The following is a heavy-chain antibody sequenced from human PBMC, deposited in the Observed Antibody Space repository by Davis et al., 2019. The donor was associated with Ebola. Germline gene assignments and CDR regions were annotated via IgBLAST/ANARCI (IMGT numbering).Heavy chain of an antibody. J-gene: IGHJ4*02. CDR2: ISSDSDYI. CDR3: ARRADY. Sequence: PGGSLRLSCAASGFPFTTYTLNWVRQAPGKALEWVSSISSDSDYIYYADSAKGRFTISRDNAKNSLYLQMNSLRAEDTAVYYCARRADYWGQGTLVTVSS. CDR1: GFPFTTYT. V-gene: IGHV3-21*01.